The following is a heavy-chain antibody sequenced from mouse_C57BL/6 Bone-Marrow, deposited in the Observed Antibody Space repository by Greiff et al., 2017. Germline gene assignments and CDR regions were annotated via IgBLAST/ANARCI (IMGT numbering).Heavy chain of an antibody. V-gene: IGHV1-63*01. CDR2: IYPGGGYT. D-gene: IGHD1-1*02. CDR3: ASFGGPYYFYF. J-gene: IGHJ2*01. Sequence: VQLQQSGAELVRPGTSVKMSCKASGYTFTNYWIGWAKQRPGHGLEWIGNIYPGGGYTNYNEKFKGKATLTADKSSSTAYMQFSSLTSEDSAIYSSASFGGPYYFYFWGPGTTLTVSS. CDR1: GYTFTNYW.